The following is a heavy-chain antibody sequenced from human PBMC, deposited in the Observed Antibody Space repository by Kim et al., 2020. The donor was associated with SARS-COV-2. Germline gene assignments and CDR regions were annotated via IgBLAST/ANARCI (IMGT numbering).Heavy chain of an antibody. Sequence: YSPSFQGQVTISADKSISTAYLQWSSLKASDTAMYYCARVGEAAEGWFDPWGQGTLVTVSS. CDR3: ARVGEAAEGWFDP. V-gene: IGHV5-51*01. J-gene: IGHJ5*02. D-gene: IGHD6-13*01.